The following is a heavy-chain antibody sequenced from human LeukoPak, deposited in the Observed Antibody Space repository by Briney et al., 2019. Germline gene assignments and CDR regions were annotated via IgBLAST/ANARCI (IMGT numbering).Heavy chain of an antibody. J-gene: IGHJ6*03. D-gene: IGHD2-15*01. CDR3: AKGVVVVAANRHYYYMDV. CDR1: GHTFTSYY. V-gene: IGHV1-46*01. CDR2: INPSGGST. Sequence: ASVKVSCKASGHTFTSYYMHWVRQAPGQGLEWMGIINPSGGSTSYAQKFQGRVTMTRDMSTSTVYMELSSLRSEDTAVYYCAKGVVVVAANRHYYYMDVWGKGTTVTVSS.